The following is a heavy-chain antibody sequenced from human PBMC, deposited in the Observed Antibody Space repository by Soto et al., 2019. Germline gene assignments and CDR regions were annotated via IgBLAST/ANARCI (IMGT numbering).Heavy chain of an antibody. V-gene: IGHV4-59*11. D-gene: IGHD3-22*01. CDR3: AKDLGNYYYDSSGYSSYGMDV. J-gene: IGHJ6*02. Sequence: SETLSLTCTVSGASMENHYGSWIRQPPGKGLEYIGYMFYTGRADYNASFASRVTMSVDTSNNQFSLKLRSVSAADTAVYYCAKDLGNYYYDSSGYSSYGMDVWGQGTTVP. CDR1: GASMENHY. CDR2: MFYTGRA.